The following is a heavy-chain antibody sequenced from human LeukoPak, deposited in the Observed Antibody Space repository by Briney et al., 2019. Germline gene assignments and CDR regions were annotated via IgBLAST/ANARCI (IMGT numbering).Heavy chain of an antibody. Sequence: SVKVSCKASGGTFSSYAISWVRQAPGQGLEWMGGIIPIFGTANYAQKFQGRVTITADESTSTAYMELSSLRSEDTAVYYCAKGRAVAGTPGEDFLLDTWGQGTTVTVSS. CDR3: AKGRAVAGTPGEDFLLDT. V-gene: IGHV1-69*13. CDR2: IIPIFGTA. CDR1: GGTFSSYA. D-gene: IGHD6-19*01. J-gene: IGHJ3*02.